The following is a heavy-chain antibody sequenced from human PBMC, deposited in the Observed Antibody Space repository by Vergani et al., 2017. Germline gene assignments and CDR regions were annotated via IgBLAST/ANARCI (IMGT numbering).Heavy chain of an antibody. V-gene: IGHV4-39*01. J-gene: IGHJ6*03. Sequence: QLQLQESGPGLVKPSETLSLTCTVSGGSISSSSYYWGWIRQPPGKGLEWIGSIYYSGSTYYNPSLKSRVTISVDTSKNQFSLKLSSVTAADTAVYYCARQSYDFWSGYYFYYYMDVWGKGTTVTVSS. D-gene: IGHD3-3*01. CDR3: ARQSYDFWSGYYFYYYMDV. CDR1: GGSISSSSYY. CDR2: IYYSGST.